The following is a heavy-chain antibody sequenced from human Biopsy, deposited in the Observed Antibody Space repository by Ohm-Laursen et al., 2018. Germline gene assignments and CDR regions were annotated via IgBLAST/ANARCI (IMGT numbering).Heavy chain of an antibody. CDR1: GNTFATYH. J-gene: IGHJ6*02. V-gene: IGHV1-46*01. CDR2: ISPSGATT. D-gene: IGHD5-24*01. CDR3: ARAGVGSDGTDSYYYGMDV. Sequence: SVKVSCKASGNTFATYHIHWVRQAPGQGLEWMGVISPSGATTSFSQKFQGRITMTRDTSTGTVYMDLNSLGSEDTAVYYCARAGVGSDGTDSYYYGMDVWGPGTTVTVSS.